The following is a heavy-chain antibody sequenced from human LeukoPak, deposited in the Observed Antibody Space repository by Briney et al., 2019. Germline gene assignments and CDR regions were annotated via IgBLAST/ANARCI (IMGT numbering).Heavy chain of an antibody. D-gene: IGHD3-3*01. J-gene: IGHJ5*02. CDR2: IYYSGST. CDR1: GGSISSYY. CDR3: AREVGFLEWLPYNWFDP. V-gene: IGHV4-59*01. Sequence: SETLSLTCTVSGGSISSYYWSWIRQPPGKGLEWTGYIYYSGSTNYNPSLKSRVTISVDTSKNQFSLKLSSVTAADTAVYYCAREVGFLEWLPYNWFDPWGQGTLVTVSS.